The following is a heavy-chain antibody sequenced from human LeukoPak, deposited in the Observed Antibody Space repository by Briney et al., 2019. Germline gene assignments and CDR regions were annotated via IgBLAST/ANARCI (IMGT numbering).Heavy chain of an antibody. J-gene: IGHJ4*02. CDR3: VRLGDASSGWGDHDF. CDR2: ISGSGDKT. D-gene: IGHD6-19*01. V-gene: IGHV3-23*01. CDR1: GFTFNRNA. Sequence: GGSLSLSCAASGFTFNRNAISWVHQAPGKGLEWVSTISGSGDKTFYADSVKGRFTISRDNSKNMVHLQMNSLTGEDTALYYCVRLGDASSGWGDHDFWGQGALVTVSS.